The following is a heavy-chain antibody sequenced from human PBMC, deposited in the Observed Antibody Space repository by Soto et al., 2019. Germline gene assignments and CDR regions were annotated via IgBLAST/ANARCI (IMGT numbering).Heavy chain of an antibody. V-gene: IGHV3-48*02. CDR3: NKSADIAGWGVDF. CDR1: GFMFDSYA. Sequence: EVQLVESGGGLVQPGGSLRLSCVASGFMFDSYAMNWVRQAPGKGLEWVSYISPGGDRIYYAESLKGRITISRDNARNSLSLQMTILSDEDTAVYYCNKSADIAGWGVDFWGQGTLVTVSS. CDR2: ISPGGDRI. J-gene: IGHJ4*02. D-gene: IGHD6-19*01.